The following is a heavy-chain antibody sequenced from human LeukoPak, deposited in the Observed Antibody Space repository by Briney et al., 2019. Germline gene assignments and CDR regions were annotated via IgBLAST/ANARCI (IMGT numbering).Heavy chain of an antibody. Sequence: GGSLRLSCAASGFTFSSYGMHWVRQAPGKGLEWVAVIWYDGSNKYYADSVKGRFTISRDNSKNTLYLQMNSLRAEDTAVYYCARCRSRAAETWYFDSWGQGTLVTVSS. CDR1: GFTFSSYG. CDR2: IWYDGSNK. CDR3: ARCRSRAAETWYFDS. V-gene: IGHV3-33*01. J-gene: IGHJ4*02. D-gene: IGHD6-6*01.